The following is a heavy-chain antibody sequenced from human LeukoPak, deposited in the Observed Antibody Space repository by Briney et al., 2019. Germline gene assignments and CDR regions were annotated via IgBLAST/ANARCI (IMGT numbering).Heavy chain of an antibody. CDR1: GFTVSNNY. D-gene: IGHD3-16*01. CDR2: IYSGGNT. J-gene: IGHJ4*02. V-gene: IGHV3-53*01. Sequence: PGGSLRLSCAASGFTVSNNYMNWVRQAPGKGLEWVSVIYSGGNTYYADSLKGRFTISRDSSKNTLYLQMNSLSAEDTAVYYCARGGGIGYYFDYWGQGTLVTVSS. CDR3: ARGGGIGYYFDY.